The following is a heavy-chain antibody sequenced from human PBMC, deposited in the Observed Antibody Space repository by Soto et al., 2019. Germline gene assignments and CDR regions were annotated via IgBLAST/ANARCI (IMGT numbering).Heavy chain of an antibody. V-gene: IGHV3-74*01. Sequence: EVQLVESGGGLVQPGESLRLSCAASGFTFSSYWMHWVRQAPGKGLVWVSRLNSDGSATTYAASVKGRFTISRDNVKNTLYLPMTSLRAANTAVYFSAMYTQLCRLYSWGQATLVTVSS. J-gene: IGHJ4*02. CDR3: AMYTQLCRLYS. CDR2: LNSDGSAT. D-gene: IGHD3-16*01. CDR1: GFTFSSYW.